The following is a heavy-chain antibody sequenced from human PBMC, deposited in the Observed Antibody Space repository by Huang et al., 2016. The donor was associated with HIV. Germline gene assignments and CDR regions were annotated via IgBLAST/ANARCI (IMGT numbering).Heavy chain of an antibody. D-gene: IGHD4-17*01. V-gene: IGHV3-23*01. J-gene: IGHJ4*02. CDR2: ISAGGVGT. CDR1: GFTFSRSD. CDR3: GVTTDY. Sequence: EVQLLESGGGLAQPGGSLRLSCAASGFTFSRSDMNWFRQAPGKGLEWVSTISAGGVGTFYPDSVGGRFTISRDNSKNTLYLQMNSLKAEDTAVYYCGVTTDYWGQGTLVSVSS.